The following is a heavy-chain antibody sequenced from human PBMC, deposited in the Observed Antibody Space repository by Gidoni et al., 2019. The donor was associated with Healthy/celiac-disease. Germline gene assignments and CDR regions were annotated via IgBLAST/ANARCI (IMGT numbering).Heavy chain of an antibody. V-gene: IGHV3-48*02. CDR1: GFTFSSYS. CDR3: ARDPHSFYVWGSYGYFDY. J-gene: IGHJ4*02. CDR2: ISSSSSTI. D-gene: IGHD3-16*01. Sequence: EVQLVESGGGLVQPGGSLRLSCAASGFTFSSYSMNWVRQAPGKGLGWVSYISSSSSTIYYADAVKGRFTISRDNAKNSLYLQMNSLRDEDTAVYYCARDPHSFYVWGSYGYFDYWGQGTLVTVSS.